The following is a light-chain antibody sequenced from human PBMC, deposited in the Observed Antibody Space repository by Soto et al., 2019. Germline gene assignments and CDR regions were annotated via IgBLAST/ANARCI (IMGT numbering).Light chain of an antibody. CDR1: QSVSSSY. CDR3: QQYGSSPVYT. J-gene: IGKJ2*01. CDR2: GAS. V-gene: IGKV3-20*01. Sequence: EIVLTQSPGTLSLSPGERATLSCRASQSVSSSYLAWYQQKPGQAPRLLIYGASSRATGIPDRFSGSGSGADVTLTISRLEPADFAVYSCQQYGSSPVYTFGQGTKLEIK.